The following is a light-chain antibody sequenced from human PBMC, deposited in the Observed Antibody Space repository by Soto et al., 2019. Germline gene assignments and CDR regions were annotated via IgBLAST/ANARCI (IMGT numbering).Light chain of an antibody. CDR2: GAS. Sequence: EIVLTQSPGTLSLSPGERATLSCRASQSVSSSYLAWYQQKPSQAPRLLIYGASSRATGIPDRFSGSGSGTDFTLTISRLEPEDFATYYCQQYETFSGTFGPGTKVEI. CDR1: QSVSSSY. J-gene: IGKJ1*01. V-gene: IGKV3-20*01. CDR3: QQYETFSGT.